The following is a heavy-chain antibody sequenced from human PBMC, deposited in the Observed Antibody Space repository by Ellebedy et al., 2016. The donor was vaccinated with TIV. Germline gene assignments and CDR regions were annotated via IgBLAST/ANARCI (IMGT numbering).Heavy chain of an antibody. CDR1: GGSFSGYY. V-gene: IGHV4-34*01. D-gene: IGHD6-6*01. CDR2: INHSGST. Sequence: SETLSLXCAVYGGSFSGYYWSWIRQPPGKGLEWIGEINHSGSTNYNPSLKSRVTISVDTSKNQFSLKLSSVTAADTAVYYCARGRHFYSSSSLRRVYYYYGMDVWGQGTTVTVSS. CDR3: ARGRHFYSSSSLRRVYYYYGMDV. J-gene: IGHJ6*02.